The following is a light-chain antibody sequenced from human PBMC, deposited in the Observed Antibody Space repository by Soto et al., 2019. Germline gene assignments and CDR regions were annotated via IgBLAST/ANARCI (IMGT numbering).Light chain of an antibody. V-gene: IGKV3-20*01. CDR2: GAS. J-gene: IGKJ5*01. CDR1: QSVGSNY. Sequence: EIVLTQSPGTLSLSPGERATLSCRASQSVGSNYVAWYQQEPGQAPRLLIYGASTRATGIPDRVSGSGSGTDFTLTISRLEPEDFAVYYCQQYGSSPMTFGQGTRLEIK. CDR3: QQYGSSPMT.